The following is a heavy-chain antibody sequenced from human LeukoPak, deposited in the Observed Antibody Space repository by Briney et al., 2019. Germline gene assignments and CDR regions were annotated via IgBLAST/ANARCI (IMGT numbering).Heavy chain of an antibody. Sequence: GGSLRLSCAASGFTFSSYAMNWVRQAPGKGLEWVSVLSGSGGSTYYADSVKGRFTISRDNSKNTLYLQMNSLRAEDTALYYCARVVYDFWSAYDYWGQGALVTVSS. CDR3: ARVVYDFWSAYDY. J-gene: IGHJ4*02. CDR2: LSGSGGST. CDR1: GFTFSSYA. D-gene: IGHD3-3*01. V-gene: IGHV3-23*01.